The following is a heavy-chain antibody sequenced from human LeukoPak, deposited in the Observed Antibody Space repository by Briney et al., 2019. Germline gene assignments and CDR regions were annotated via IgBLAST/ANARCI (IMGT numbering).Heavy chain of an antibody. Sequence: ASVKLSCKASGYTFTCYDIYWERQAPGQGHELMGWLNPNSENKGYAQHVHARVTMASTASASIAYRKLRILRSEHTSVYDGALGLLGQLLQDHGGKGTLVTVST. CDR3: ALGLLGQLLQDH. J-gene: IGHJ4*02. CDR2: LNPNSENK. D-gene: IGHD3-10*01. V-gene: IGHV1-8*01. CDR1: GYTFTCYD.